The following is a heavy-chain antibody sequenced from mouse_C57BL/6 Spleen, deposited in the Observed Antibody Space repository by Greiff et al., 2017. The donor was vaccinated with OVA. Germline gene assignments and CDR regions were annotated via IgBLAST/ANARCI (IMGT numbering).Heavy chain of an antibody. Sequence: VQLQQSGAELVKPGASVKISCKASGYAFSSYWMNWVKQRPGKGLEWIGQIYPGDGDTNYNGKFKGKATLTADKSSSTAYMQLSSLTSEDSAVYFCARSSDSSGPSWFAYWGQGTLVTVSA. CDR1: GYAFSSYW. V-gene: IGHV1-80*01. J-gene: IGHJ3*01. CDR2: IYPGDGDT. D-gene: IGHD3-2*02. CDR3: ARSSDSSGPSWFAY.